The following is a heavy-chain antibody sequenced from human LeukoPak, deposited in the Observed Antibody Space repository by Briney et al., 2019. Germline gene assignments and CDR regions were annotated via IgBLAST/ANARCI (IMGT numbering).Heavy chain of an antibody. J-gene: IGHJ4*02. V-gene: IGHV4-4*07. Sequence: SETLSLTCTVSGGSISSYYWSWIRQPAGKGLEWIGRIYTSGSTNYNPSLKSRVTMSVDTSKNQFSLKLSSVTAADTAVYYCARSGYCSSTSCYTRVRYFDYRGQGTLVTVSS. CDR2: IYTSGST. D-gene: IGHD2-2*02. CDR1: GGSISSYY. CDR3: ARSGYCSSTSCYTRVRYFDY.